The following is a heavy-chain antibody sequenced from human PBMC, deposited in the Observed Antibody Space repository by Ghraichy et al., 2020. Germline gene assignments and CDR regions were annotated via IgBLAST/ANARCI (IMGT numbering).Heavy chain of an antibody. V-gene: IGHV4-4*02. J-gene: IGHJ4*02. Sequence: SETLSLTCAVSGGSISSSNWWSWVRQPPGKGLEWIGEIYHSGSTNYNPSLKSRVTISVDKSKNQFSLKLSSVTAADTAVYYCARGGGWNYSPFDYWGQGTLVTVSS. CDR2: IYHSGST. D-gene: IGHD1-7*01. CDR1: GGSISSSNW. CDR3: ARGGGWNYSPFDY.